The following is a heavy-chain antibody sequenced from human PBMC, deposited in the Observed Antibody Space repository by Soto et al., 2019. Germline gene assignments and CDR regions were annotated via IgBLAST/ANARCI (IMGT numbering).Heavy chain of an antibody. V-gene: IGHV3-30-3*01. CDR3: ARGAYRGDY. CDR1: GFTFSSYA. D-gene: IGHD3-10*01. CDR2: ISYDGSNK. Sequence: QVQLVESGGGVVQPGRSLRLSCAASGFTFSSYAMHWVRQAPGKGREGVAVISYDGSNKYYADSVKGRFTISRDNSKNTLYLQMNSLRAEDTAVYYCARGAYRGDYWGQGTLVTVSS. J-gene: IGHJ4*02.